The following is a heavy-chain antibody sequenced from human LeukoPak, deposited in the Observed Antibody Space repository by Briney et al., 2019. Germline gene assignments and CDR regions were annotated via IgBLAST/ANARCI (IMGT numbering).Heavy chain of an antibody. Sequence: SETLSLTCTVSGGSISSHYWSWLRQPPGKGLEWIGYIYYSGSTNYNPSLKSRVTISVDTSKNQFSLKLSSVTAADTAVYYRARVGVLRYFDWLSGMYYFDYWGQGTLVTVSS. J-gene: IGHJ4*02. CDR3: ARVGVLRYFDWLSGMYYFDY. CDR1: GGSISSHY. CDR2: IYYSGST. D-gene: IGHD3-9*01. V-gene: IGHV4-59*11.